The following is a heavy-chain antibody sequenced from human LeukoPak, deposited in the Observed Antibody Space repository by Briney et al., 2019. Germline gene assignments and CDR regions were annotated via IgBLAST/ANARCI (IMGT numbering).Heavy chain of an antibody. Sequence: TGGSLRLSCAASGFTFSSYSMNWVRQAPGKGVEWVSSISSSSSYIYYADSVKGRFTISRDNAKNSLYLQMNSLRAEDTAVYYCAKDGRDGYNGPEDYWGQGTLVTVSS. J-gene: IGHJ4*02. V-gene: IGHV3-21*01. CDR2: ISSSSSYI. CDR1: GFTFSSYS. D-gene: IGHD5-24*01. CDR3: AKDGRDGYNGPEDY.